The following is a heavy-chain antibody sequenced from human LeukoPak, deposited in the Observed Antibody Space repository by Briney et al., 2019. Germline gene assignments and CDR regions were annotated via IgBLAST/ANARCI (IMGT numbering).Heavy chain of an antibody. CDR1: GGSFSGYY. CDR2: INHSGST. D-gene: IGHD2-8*02. J-gene: IGHJ5*02. CDR3: ARDGPFTGGGSTAFDP. V-gene: IGHV4-34*01. Sequence: SETLSLTCAVYGGSFSGYYWSWIRQPPGKGLEWIGEINHSGSTNYNPSLKSRVTISVDTSKNQFSLKLSSVTAADTAVYYCARDGPFTGGGSTAFDPWGQGTLVTVSS.